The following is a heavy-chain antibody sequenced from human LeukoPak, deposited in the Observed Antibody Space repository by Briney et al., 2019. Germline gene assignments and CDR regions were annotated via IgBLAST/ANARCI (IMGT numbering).Heavy chain of an antibody. CDR1: GGTFISYA. D-gene: IGHD3-22*01. CDR2: IIPIFGTA. V-gene: IGHV1-69*13. CDR3: ASGPFRTWYYYDSSGYPFDY. J-gene: IGHJ4*02. Sequence: ASVKVSCKASGGTFISYAIGWVRQAPGQGLEWMGGIIPIFGTANYAQKFQGRVTITADESTSTAYMELSSLRSEDTAVYYCASGPFRTWYYYDSSGYPFDYWGQGTLVTVSS.